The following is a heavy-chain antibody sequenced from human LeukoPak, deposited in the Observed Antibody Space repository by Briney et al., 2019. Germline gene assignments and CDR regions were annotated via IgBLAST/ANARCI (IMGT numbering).Heavy chain of an antibody. V-gene: IGHV1-18*01. D-gene: IGHD1-14*01. J-gene: IGHJ6*03. CDR3: ARDLGITYAYYYYYRDV. Sequence: ASVKVSSKASGYTFTSYGISWVPHAPGQGLEWMGWISAYKGNTNYAQNLQGTVTMTTDTSTSTAYMELRSLRSDDTAVYYCARDLGITYAYYYYYRDVWGKGTTVSVSS. CDR1: GYTFTSYG. CDR2: ISAYKGNT.